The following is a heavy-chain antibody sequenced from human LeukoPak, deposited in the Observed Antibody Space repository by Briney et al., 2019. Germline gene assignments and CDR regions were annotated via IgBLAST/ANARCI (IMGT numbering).Heavy chain of an antibody. V-gene: IGHV3-23*01. Sequence: GGSLRLSCAASGFTFSSYAMSWVRQAPGKGLEWVPAISGSGGSTYYADSVKGRFTISRDNSKNTLYLQMNSLRAEDTAVYYCAKWSGIVVVVAAEYFQHWGQGTLVTVSS. CDR3: AKWSGIVVVVAAEYFQH. J-gene: IGHJ1*01. D-gene: IGHD2-15*01. CDR1: GFTFSSYA. CDR2: ISGSGGST.